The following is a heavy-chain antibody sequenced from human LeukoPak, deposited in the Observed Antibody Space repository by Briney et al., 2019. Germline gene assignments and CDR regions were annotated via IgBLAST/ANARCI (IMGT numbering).Heavy chain of an antibody. D-gene: IGHD2-2*01. J-gene: IGHJ6*03. CDR2: INPNSGNT. CDR3: ARGRLVPAAMVVMGYYYYYYMDV. CDR1: GYTFTSYD. V-gene: IGHV1-8*01. Sequence: ASVKVSCKASGYTFTSYDINWVRQATGQGLEWMGWINPNSGNTGYAQKFQGRVTMTRNTSISTAYMELSSLRSEDTAVYYCARGRLVPAAMVVMGYYYYYYMDVWGKGTTVTVSS.